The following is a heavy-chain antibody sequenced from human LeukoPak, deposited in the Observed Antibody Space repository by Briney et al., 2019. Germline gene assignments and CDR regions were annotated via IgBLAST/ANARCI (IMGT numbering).Heavy chain of an antibody. CDR2: IYYSGST. V-gene: IGHV4-39*07. CDR1: GGSISSSSYY. Sequence: SETLSLTCTVSGGSISSSSYYWGWIRQPPGKGLEWIGSIYYSGSTNYNPSLKSRVTISVDTSKNQFSLKLSSVTAADTAVYYCARRVYYYYGMDVWGQGTTVTVSS. CDR3: ARRVYYYYGMDV. J-gene: IGHJ6*02.